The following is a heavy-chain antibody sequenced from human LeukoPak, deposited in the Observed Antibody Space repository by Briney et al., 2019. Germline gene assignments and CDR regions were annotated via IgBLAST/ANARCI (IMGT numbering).Heavy chain of an antibody. J-gene: IGHJ6*02. Sequence: ASVKVSCKASGYTFTSYGISWVRQAPGQGLEWMGWISAYNGNTNYAQKLQGRVTMTTDTSTSTAYMELRSLRSDDTAVYYCARHTMVRGYDYYHGMDVWGQGTTVTVSS. CDR2: ISAYNGNT. V-gene: IGHV1-18*01. CDR3: ARHTMVRGYDYYHGMDV. D-gene: IGHD3-10*01. CDR1: GYTFTSYG.